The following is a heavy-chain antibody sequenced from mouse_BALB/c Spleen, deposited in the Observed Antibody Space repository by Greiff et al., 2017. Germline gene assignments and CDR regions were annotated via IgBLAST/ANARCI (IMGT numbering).Heavy chain of an antibody. J-gene: IGHJ2*01. D-gene: IGHD1-1*01. V-gene: IGHV3-8*02. CDR2: ISYSGST. CDR3: ARVTTVVATLYYFDY. CDR1: GDSITSGY. Sequence: EVKLQESGPSLVKPSQTLSLTCSVTGDSITSGYWNWIRKFPGNKLEYMGYISYSGSTYYNPSLKSRISISRDTSKNQYYLQLNSVTTEDTATYYCARVTTVVATLYYFDYWGQGTTLTVSS.